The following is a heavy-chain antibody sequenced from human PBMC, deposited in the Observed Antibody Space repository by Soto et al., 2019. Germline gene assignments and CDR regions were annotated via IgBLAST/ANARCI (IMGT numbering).Heavy chain of an antibody. J-gene: IGHJ6*01. Sequence: ASVKVSCKASGYSFTDYHIHWVRQAPGQGLEWLGRINPKSGGTSTAQKFQGWVTMTTDTSISTASMELTRLTSDDTAIYYCARGDSTDCSNGVCYFFYNHDMDVWCHRTTVTVSS. CDR3: ARGDSTDCSNGVCYFFYNHDMDV. CDR1: GYSFTDYH. V-gene: IGHV1-2*04. CDR2: INPKSGGT. D-gene: IGHD2-8*01.